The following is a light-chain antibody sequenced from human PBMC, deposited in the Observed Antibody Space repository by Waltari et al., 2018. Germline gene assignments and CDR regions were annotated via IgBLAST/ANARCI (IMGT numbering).Light chain of an antibody. CDR1: ALPKHY. Sequence: SYELTQPPSVSVSPGQMARITCSGDALPKHYAYWFQQKPGQAPVLVICKDSERPSGIPERFSGSSSGTTVTLTISGVQAEDEADYYCQSTDSSGSYRVFGGGTKLTVL. V-gene: IGLV3-25*03. J-gene: IGLJ2*01. CDR3: QSTDSSGSYRV. CDR2: KDS.